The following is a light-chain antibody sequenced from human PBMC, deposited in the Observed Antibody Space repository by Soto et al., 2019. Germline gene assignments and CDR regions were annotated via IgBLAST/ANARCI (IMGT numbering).Light chain of an antibody. CDR1: QSVSRN. V-gene: IGKV3-11*01. CDR2: DAS. J-gene: IGKJ5*01. Sequence: EIVLTQSPATLSLSPGERATLSCRASQSVSRNLAWYQQKPGQAPRLLIYDASDRATGIPARFSGGGSGTDFTLTISSLEPEDSAVYYCQQRSNWPPVSFGQGTRLEIK. CDR3: QQRSNWPPVS.